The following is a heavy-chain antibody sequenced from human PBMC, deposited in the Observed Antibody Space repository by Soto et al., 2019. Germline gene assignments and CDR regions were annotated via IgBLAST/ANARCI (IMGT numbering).Heavy chain of an antibody. V-gene: IGHV1-3*01. CDR2: INAGNGNT. D-gene: IGHD2-21*02. Sequence: GASVKASCKSSGDTFTSYAMHWVRQAPGQRLEWMGWINAGNGNTKYSQKFQGRVTITRDTSASTAYMELSSLRSEDTAVYYCARGFSGGDADCFDPWGQGTLVTVSS. CDR1: GDTFTSYA. J-gene: IGHJ5*02. CDR3: ARGFSGGDADCFDP.